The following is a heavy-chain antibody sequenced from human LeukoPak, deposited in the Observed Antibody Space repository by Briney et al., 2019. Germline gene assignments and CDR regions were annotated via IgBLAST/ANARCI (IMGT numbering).Heavy chain of an antibody. D-gene: IGHD2-21*02. Sequence: PGRSLRLSCAASGFTFSNYLMHWVRQDPGKGLEWVADIASDGSHTFYVESVKGRFTISRDNSKNTLYLQMNSLGPEDTAVYFCARERQDTVIHSGAFDIWGQGTMVTVST. CDR2: IASDGSHT. V-gene: IGHV3-30-3*01. CDR3: ARERQDTVIHSGAFDI. CDR1: GFTFSNYL. J-gene: IGHJ3*02.